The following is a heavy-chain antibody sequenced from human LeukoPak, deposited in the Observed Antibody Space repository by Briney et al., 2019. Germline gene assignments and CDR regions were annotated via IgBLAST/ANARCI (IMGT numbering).Heavy chain of an antibody. CDR3: ATDDYRGLGY. Sequence: GGSLRLSCTTSGLIFRNYWIHWVRQAPGKGLVWVSHITQDGSSTFYADSVKGRFTTSRDNAKNTVFLQMNSLTAEDTGVYYCATDDYRGLGYWGQGNLVTVSS. CDR2: ITQDGSST. CDR1: GLIFRNYW. J-gene: IGHJ4*02. V-gene: IGHV3-74*01. D-gene: IGHD4-11*01.